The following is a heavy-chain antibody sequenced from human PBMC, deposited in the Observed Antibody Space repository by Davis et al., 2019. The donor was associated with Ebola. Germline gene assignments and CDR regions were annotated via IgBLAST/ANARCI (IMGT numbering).Heavy chain of an antibody. CDR2: INHSGST. J-gene: IGHJ5*02. V-gene: IGHV4-34*01. D-gene: IGHD3-3*01. Sequence: GSLRLSCAVYGGSFSGYYWSWIRQPPGKGLEWLGEINHSGSTNYNPSLKSRVTISVDTSKNQFSLKLSSVTAADTAVYYCARHWVFGVVIAATDNWFDPWGQGTLVTVSS. CDR1: GGSFSGYY. CDR3: ARHWVFGVVIAATDNWFDP.